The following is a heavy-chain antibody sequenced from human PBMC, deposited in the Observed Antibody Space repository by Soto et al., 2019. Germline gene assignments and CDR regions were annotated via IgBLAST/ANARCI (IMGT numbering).Heavy chain of an antibody. CDR2: INHSGST. Sequence: SETLSLTCAVYGGSFSGYYWSWIRQPPGKGLEWIGEINHSGSTNYNPSLKSRVTISVDTSKNQFSLKLSSVTAADTAVYYCARAKFESTGWHQFDIWGQGTLVTVSS. V-gene: IGHV4-34*01. CDR3: ARAKFESTGWHQFDI. J-gene: IGHJ4*02. CDR1: GGSFSGYY. D-gene: IGHD7-27*01.